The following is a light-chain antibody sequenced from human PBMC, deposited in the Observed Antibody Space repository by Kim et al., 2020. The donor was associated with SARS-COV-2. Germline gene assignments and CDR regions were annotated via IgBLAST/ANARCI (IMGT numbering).Light chain of an antibody. V-gene: IGKV3-20*01. J-gene: IGKJ1*01. CDR3: QQYGSSPRS. CDR2: GTS. CDR1: QSIITSS. Sequence: EIVLTQSPATLSLSPGERVTLSCRASQSIITSSLAWYQQKPGQAPRLLIFGTSSRATVIPDRFSGSGSVTDFTLTISRLEPEDFAVYYCQQYGSSPRSFGQGTQVDIK.